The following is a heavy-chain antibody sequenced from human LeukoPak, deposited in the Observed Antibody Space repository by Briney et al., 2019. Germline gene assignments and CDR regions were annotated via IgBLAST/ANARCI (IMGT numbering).Heavy chain of an antibody. Sequence: GGSLRLSCAASGFTVITNDMTWVRQAPGKGLEWVSVLYSDGNTKYADSVQGRFTISRDNSKNTLYLEMNSLSPDDTAVYHCARGVEPLAANTLAYWGQGTLVTVSS. V-gene: IGHV3-53*01. CDR1: GFTVITND. CDR3: ARGVEPLAANTLAY. CDR2: LYSDGNT. D-gene: IGHD1-14*01. J-gene: IGHJ4*02.